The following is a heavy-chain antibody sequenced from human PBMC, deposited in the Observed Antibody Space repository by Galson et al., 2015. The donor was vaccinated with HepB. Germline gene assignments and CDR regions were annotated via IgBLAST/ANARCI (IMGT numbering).Heavy chain of an antibody. CDR3: ARRSAVAGTGLMYYYYMDV. D-gene: IGHD6-19*01. CDR1: GGSISSSSYY. V-gene: IGHV4-39*01. J-gene: IGHJ6*03. Sequence: TLSLTCTVSGGSISSSSYYWGWIRQPPGKGLERIGSIYYSGSTYYNPSLKSRVTISVDTSKNQFSLKLSSVTAADTAVYYCARRSAVAGTGLMYYYYMDVWGKGTTVTVSS. CDR2: IYYSGST.